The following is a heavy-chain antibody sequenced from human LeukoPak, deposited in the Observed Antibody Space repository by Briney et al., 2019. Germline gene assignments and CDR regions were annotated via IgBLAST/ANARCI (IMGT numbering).Heavy chain of an antibody. V-gene: IGHV4-61*02. CDR1: GDSINSGPYY. CDR2: NFSIGTT. CDR3: VREGFIYMDV. D-gene: IGHD3-10*01. J-gene: IGHJ6*04. Sequence: SETMSLTCTVSGDSINSGPYYWTWIRQSAGKGLEWIGRNFSIGTTTYNPSLKSRVSISLDTSKNHFSLNLSSVTAAGAAIYYCVREGFIYMDVWDKGTTVTVSS.